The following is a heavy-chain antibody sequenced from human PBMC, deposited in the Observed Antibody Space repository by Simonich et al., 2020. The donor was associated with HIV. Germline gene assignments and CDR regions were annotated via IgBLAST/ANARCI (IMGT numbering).Heavy chain of an antibody. CDR3: ATTINYEDAFDI. V-gene: IGHV4-34*01. D-gene: IGHD4-4*01. Sequence: QVQLQQWGAGLLKPSETLSLTCAVYGGSFSGYYWSWIRQPPGKGLEWIGEINHSGSTNYTPPLKSRVTISVDTSKNQFSLKLSSVTAADTAVYYCATTINYEDAFDIWGQGTMVTVSS. J-gene: IGHJ3*02. CDR2: INHSGST. CDR1: GGSFSGYY.